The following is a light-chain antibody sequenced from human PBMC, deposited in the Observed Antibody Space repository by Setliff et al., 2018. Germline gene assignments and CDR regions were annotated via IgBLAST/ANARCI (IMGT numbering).Light chain of an antibody. CDR3: AAWDDSLNGYV. Sequence: QSVLTQPPSASGTPGQRVTISCSGSTSNIEINYVYWYQQLPGATPKLLIYRNNQRPSGVPDRFSGSKSGTSASLAISGLQSEDEADYYCAAWDDSLNGYVFGTGTKGTVL. V-gene: IGLV1-47*01. J-gene: IGLJ1*01. CDR2: RNN. CDR1: TSNIEINY.